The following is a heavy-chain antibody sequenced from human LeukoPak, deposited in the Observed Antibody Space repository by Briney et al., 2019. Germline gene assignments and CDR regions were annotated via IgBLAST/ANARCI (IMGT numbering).Heavy chain of an antibody. Sequence: SETLSLTCAVYGGSFSGYYWSWIRQPPGKGLEWIGEINHSGSTNYNPSLKSRVTISVDTSKNQFSLKLSSVTAADTAVYYCARDGIIGKFDYWGQGTLVTVSS. CDR3: ARDGIIGKFDY. J-gene: IGHJ4*02. CDR2: INHSGST. V-gene: IGHV4-34*01. D-gene: IGHD1-14*01. CDR1: GGSFSGYY.